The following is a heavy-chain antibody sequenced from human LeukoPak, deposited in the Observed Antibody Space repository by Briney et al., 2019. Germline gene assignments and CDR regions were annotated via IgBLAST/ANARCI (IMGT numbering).Heavy chain of an antibody. J-gene: IGHJ5*02. V-gene: IGHV4-39*07. CDR1: GGSISSSNYY. D-gene: IGHD2-21*01. CDR3: VRDHTSTRMQIVVGP. Sequence: PSETLSLTCTVSGGSISSSNYYWGWIRQSPGKGLEWIGSIFYRGSTYYNPSLKSRVIMSVDASKNQFSLKLSSVTAADTARYFCVRDHTSTRMQIVVGPWGQGTLVTVSS. CDR2: IFYRGST.